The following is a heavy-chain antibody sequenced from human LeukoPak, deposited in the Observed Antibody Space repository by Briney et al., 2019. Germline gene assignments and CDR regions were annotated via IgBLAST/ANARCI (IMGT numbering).Heavy chain of an antibody. Sequence: GGSLRLSCAASGFTFSSYAMHWVRQAPGKGLEWVAVISYDGSNKYYADSVKGRFTISRDNARNSLYLQMNSLRAEDTAVYYCARDPYSGTYGDTYYYYMDVWGKGTTVTISS. D-gene: IGHD1-26*01. V-gene: IGHV3-30*04. CDR3: ARDPYSGTYGDTYYYYMDV. CDR1: GFTFSSYA. J-gene: IGHJ6*03. CDR2: ISYDGSNK.